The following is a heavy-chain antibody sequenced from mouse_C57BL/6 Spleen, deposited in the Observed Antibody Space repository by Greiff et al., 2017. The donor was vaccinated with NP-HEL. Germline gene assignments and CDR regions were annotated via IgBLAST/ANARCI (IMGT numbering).Heavy chain of an antibody. D-gene: IGHD1-1*01. V-gene: IGHV1-76*01. CDR3: AREIYYYGSSYVDDYAMDY. CDR2: IYPGSGNT. Sequence: QVQLQQSGAELVRPGASVKLSCKASGYTFTDYYINWVKQRPGQGLEWIARIYPGSGNTYYNEKFKGKATLTAEKSSSTAYMQLSSLTSEDSAVYFCAREIYYYGSSYVDDYAMDYWGQGTSVTVSS. CDR1: GYTFTDYY. J-gene: IGHJ4*01.